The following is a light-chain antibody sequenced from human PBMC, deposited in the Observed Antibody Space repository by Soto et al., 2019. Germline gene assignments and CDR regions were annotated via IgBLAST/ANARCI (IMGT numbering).Light chain of an antibody. J-gene: IGKJ1*01. CDR2: DAS. V-gene: IGKV3-15*01. CDR1: HSVSSR. Sequence: EIVMTQSPATLSVSSGERATLSCRASHSVSSRLAWYQRKPGQAPRLLIYDASTRATGMPASSSGSVSGSAVSPPNSSLQSADFVIVFCRKYNIWPWTLGQGTKVDIK. CDR3: RKYNIWPWT.